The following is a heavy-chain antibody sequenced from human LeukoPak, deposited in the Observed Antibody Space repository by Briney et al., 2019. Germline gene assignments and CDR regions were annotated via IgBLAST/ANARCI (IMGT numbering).Heavy chain of an antibody. V-gene: IGHV1-69*01. D-gene: IGHD3-22*01. CDR2: IIPIFGTA. CDR1: GGTFSSYA. J-gene: IGHJ4*02. CDR3: ARGWDSSGQIPFLY. Sequence: VASVKVSCKASGGTFSSYAISWVRQAPGQGLEWMGGIIPIFGTAKYAQKFQDRVTITADASTSTAYMELNSLRSEDTAMYYCARGWDSSGQIPFLYWGQGTLVTVSS.